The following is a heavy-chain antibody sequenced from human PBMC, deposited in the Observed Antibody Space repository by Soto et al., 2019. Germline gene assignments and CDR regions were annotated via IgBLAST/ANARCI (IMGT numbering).Heavy chain of an antibody. CDR1: GYTFSTYA. CDR2: INGGTGQT. D-gene: IGHD1-1*01. CDR3: ARGKGMEENYYYYGMDI. J-gene: IGHJ6*02. Sequence: ASVKVSCNASGYTFSTYAMHWVRQAPGQSLEWMGWINGGTGQTRYSQRFQDRVTITRDTSAKTTYMDLTSLRSEDTAVYYCARGKGMEENYYYYGMDIWGQGTTVTVSS. V-gene: IGHV1-3*01.